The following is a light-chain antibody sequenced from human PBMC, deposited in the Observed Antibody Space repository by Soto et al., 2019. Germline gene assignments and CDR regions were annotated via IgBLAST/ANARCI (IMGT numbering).Light chain of an antibody. CDR1: QSLSGQ. CDR3: QQRCDWPLT. Sequence: EIVLTQSPATLSLSPGERATLSCRASQSLSGQLAWYQQKPGQAPRLLIYDASNRATGIPARFSGSGSATDFTLTISSLEPEDFAVYFCQQRCDWPLTFGGGTK. CDR2: DAS. J-gene: IGKJ4*01. V-gene: IGKV3-11*01.